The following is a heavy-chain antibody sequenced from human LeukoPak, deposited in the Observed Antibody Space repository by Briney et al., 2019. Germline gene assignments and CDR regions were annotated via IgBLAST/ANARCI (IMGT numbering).Heavy chain of an antibody. D-gene: IGHD1-7*01. V-gene: IGHV3-21*01. CDR1: GFTFSSYS. J-gene: IGHJ3*02. CDR2: ISSSSSYI. Sequence: GGSLRLSCAASGFTFSSYSMNRVRQAPGKGLEWVSSISSSSSYIYYADSVKGRFTISRDNAKNSLYLQMNSLRAEDTAVYYCARVDNWNYGDAFDIWGQGTMVTVSS. CDR3: ARVDNWNYGDAFDI.